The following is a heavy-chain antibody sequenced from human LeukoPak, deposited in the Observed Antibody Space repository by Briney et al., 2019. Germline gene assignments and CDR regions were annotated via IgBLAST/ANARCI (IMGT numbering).Heavy chain of an antibody. D-gene: IGHD3-3*01. Sequence: PGGSLRLSCAAPGFTVSDNYMSWVRQAPGKGLEWVSLIYSGGTTDYADSVKGRFTISRDISKNTLSLQMSSLRAEDTAVYYCAGGTDFWSGYSFDSWGQGTLVTVSS. CDR3: AGGTDFWSGYSFDS. CDR2: IYSGGTT. CDR1: GFTVSDNY. J-gene: IGHJ4*02. V-gene: IGHV3-53*01.